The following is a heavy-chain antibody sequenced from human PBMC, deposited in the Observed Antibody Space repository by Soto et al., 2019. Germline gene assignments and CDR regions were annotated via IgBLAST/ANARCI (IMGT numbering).Heavy chain of an antibody. Sequence: PGGSLRLSCAASGFTFSSYAMSWVRQAPGKGLEWVSAISGSGGSTYYADSVKGRFTISRDNSKNTLYLQMNSLRAEDTAVYYCAKVTRGTTVTDYYYYGMDVWGQGTTVTVSS. V-gene: IGHV3-23*01. CDR3: AKVTRGTTVTDYYYYGMDV. J-gene: IGHJ6*02. D-gene: IGHD4-4*01. CDR2: ISGSGGST. CDR1: GFTFSSYA.